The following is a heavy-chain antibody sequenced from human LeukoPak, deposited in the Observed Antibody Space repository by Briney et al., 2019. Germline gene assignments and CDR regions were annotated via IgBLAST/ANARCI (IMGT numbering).Heavy chain of an antibody. Sequence: GASVKVSCKASGYTFTSYYMHWVRQAPGQGLEWMGIINPSGGSTSYAQEFQGRVTMTRDTSTSTVYMELSSLRSEDTAVYYCAGSIVGATAAFDYWGQGTLVTVSS. D-gene: IGHD1-26*01. CDR1: GYTFTSYY. J-gene: IGHJ4*02. CDR2: INPSGGST. CDR3: AGSIVGATAAFDY. V-gene: IGHV1-46*01.